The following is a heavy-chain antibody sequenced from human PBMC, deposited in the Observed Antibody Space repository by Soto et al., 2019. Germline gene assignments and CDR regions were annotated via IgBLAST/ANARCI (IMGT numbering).Heavy chain of an antibody. J-gene: IGHJ5*02. CDR2: IVPMYRTP. V-gene: IGHV1-69*13. D-gene: IGHD5-18*01. CDR1: GGTFSNYA. Sequence: VASVKVSCKASGGTFSNYAINWVREAPGQGLEWMGGIVPMYRTPLYAQKFQGRVTITADEVTSTAYMEVSSLRFDDTALYFCARGPDTPGLGHHWGQGTLVTVSS. CDR3: ARGPDTPGLGHH.